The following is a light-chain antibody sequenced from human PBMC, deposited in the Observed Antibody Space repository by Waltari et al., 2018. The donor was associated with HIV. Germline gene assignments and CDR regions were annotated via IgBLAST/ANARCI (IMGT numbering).Light chain of an antibody. J-gene: IGKJ2*01. CDR1: QSLVYSDGNSS. Sequence: DVVMAQSPLSLPVTLGQPASISCRSSQSLVYSDGNSSLNWFHQRPGQSPRRLIYKVSTRDSGVPDRFSGSGSGTAFTLKISRVEAEDVGVYYCMQGTHWPYTFGQGTNLQIK. V-gene: IGKV2-30*01. CDR3: MQGTHWPYT. CDR2: KVS.